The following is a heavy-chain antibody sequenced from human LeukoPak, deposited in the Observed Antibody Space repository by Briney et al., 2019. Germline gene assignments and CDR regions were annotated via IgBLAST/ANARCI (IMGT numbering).Heavy chain of an antibody. J-gene: IGHJ5*02. V-gene: IGHV1-8*01. CDR2: MNPNTGNT. Sequence: GSVKVSCKASGYSFTSHDINWLRQPTGQGLEWLGWMNPNTGNTGYAQKFQGRVIMTRNTYISTAYMELSSLRSEDTAIYYCGGNPRGLYNCFDPWGQGTLVIVSS. CDR1: GYSFTSHD. CDR3: GGNPRGLYNCFDP.